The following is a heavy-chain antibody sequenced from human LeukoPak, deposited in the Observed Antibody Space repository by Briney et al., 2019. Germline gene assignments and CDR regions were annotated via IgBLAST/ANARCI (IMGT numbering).Heavy chain of an antibody. CDR3: ARAVAGTYYYYYYMDV. V-gene: IGHV1-8*03. CDR2: MNPNSGNT. D-gene: IGHD6-19*01. CDR1: GYTFTSYD. Sequence: GASVKVSCKASGYTFTSYDINWVRQATGQGLEWMGWMNPNSGNTGYAQKFQGRVTITRNTSISTAYMELSSLRSEDTAVYYCARAVAGTYYYYYYMDVWGKGTTVTVSS. J-gene: IGHJ6*03.